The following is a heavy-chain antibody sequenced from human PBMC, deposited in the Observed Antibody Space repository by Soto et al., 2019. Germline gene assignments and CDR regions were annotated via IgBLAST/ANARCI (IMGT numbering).Heavy chain of an antibody. CDR3: ATGRPHSYGSGSYPDYGMDV. J-gene: IGHJ6*02. D-gene: IGHD3-10*01. CDR1: GGSISSSNW. Sequence: SETLSLTCAVSGGSISSSNWWSWVRQPPGKGLEWIGEIYHSGSTNYNPSLKSRVTISVDKSKNQFSLKLSSVTAADTAVYYCATGRPHSYGSGSYPDYGMDVWGQGTTVTVSS. CDR2: IYHSGST. V-gene: IGHV4-4*02.